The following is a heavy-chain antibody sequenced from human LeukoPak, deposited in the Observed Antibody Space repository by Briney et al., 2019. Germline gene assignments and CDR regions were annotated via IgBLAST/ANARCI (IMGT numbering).Heavy chain of an antibody. Sequence: PGGSLRLSCAASGFTFSSYSMNWVRQAPGKGLEWVSYISSSSNTIYYADSVKGRFTISRDNAKNSLYPQMNSLRAEDTAVYYCANLGYCSGGSCYPLDYWGQGTLVTVSS. CDR1: GFTFSSYS. J-gene: IGHJ4*02. CDR3: ANLGYCSGGSCYPLDY. D-gene: IGHD2-15*01. V-gene: IGHV3-48*01. CDR2: ISSSSNTI.